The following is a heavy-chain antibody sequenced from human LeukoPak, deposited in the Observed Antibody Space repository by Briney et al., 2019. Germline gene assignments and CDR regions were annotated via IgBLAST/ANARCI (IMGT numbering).Heavy chain of an antibody. V-gene: IGHV3-74*03. CDR2: IRTDGTIT. CDR1: GFTFDDYA. CDR3: AREGTGSYMDV. D-gene: IGHD1/OR15-1a*01. Sequence: PGGSLRLSCAASGFTFDDYAMHWVRQAPGKGLVWVSRIRTDGTITTYADSVKGRFSISRDNAKNTLYLQVNSLRVEDTAVYYCAREGTGSYMDVWGKGTTVTVSS. J-gene: IGHJ6*03.